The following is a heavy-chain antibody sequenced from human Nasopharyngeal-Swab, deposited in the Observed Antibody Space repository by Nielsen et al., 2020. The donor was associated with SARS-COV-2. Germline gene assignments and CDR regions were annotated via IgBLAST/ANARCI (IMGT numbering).Heavy chain of an antibody. Sequence: SETLSLTCAISGGSISSYYWSWIRQPPGKGLEWIGCIRYSGSTYYNPSLKSRVTMAVDTSNNQFSLKVTSVTAADTAVYYCAREQRGGDFWTRHYYNGMDVWGQGTTVTVSS. CDR1: GGSISSYY. J-gene: IGHJ6*02. CDR2: IRYSGST. V-gene: IGHV4-59*13. D-gene: IGHD3/OR15-3a*01. CDR3: AREQRGGDFWTRHYYNGMDV.